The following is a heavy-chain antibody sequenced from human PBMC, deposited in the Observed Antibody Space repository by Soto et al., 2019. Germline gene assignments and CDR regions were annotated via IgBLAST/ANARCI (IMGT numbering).Heavy chain of an antibody. CDR2: ISANSGNT. J-gene: IGHJ4*02. V-gene: IGHV1-18*04. Sequence: ASVKVSCKAVGFIFNNYAISWVRQAPGQGLEWMGWISANSGNTNYAQKLQGRVTMTTDTSTSTAYMELRSLRSDDTAVYYCATAGNYDSSGRDFWGQGTLVTVSS. CDR1: GFIFNNYA. CDR3: ATAGNYDSSGRDF. D-gene: IGHD3-22*01.